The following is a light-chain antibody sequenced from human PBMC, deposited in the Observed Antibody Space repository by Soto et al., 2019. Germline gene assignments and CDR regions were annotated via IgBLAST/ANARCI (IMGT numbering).Light chain of an antibody. CDR3: QLYGSSSWT. J-gene: IGKJ1*01. V-gene: IGKV3-20*01. CDR2: RTS. CDR1: QSVSNTY. Sequence: EIVLTQSPGTLSLSPGERATLSCRASQSVSNTYLAWYQQKPGQAPSLLIYRTSTRATGIPDRFSGGGSGTDFTLTIRRLEPEDFAVYYCQLYGSSSWTFGQGTKVEIK.